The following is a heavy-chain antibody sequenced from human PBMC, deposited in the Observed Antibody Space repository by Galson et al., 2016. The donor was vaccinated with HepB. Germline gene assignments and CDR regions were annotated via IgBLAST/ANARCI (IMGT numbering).Heavy chain of an antibody. CDR1: GFTFSSYW. V-gene: IGHV3-74*01. CDR3: ARDVASGWYQGLGH. CDR2: INGDGSRA. Sequence: SLRLSCAASGFTFSSYWMHWVRQAPREGPVWVSRINGDGSRAGYADSVKGRFTISRYNANNTLYLQMNSLRSEDTAVYYCARDVASGWYQGLGHWGQGTLVTVSS. D-gene: IGHD6-19*01. J-gene: IGHJ4*02.